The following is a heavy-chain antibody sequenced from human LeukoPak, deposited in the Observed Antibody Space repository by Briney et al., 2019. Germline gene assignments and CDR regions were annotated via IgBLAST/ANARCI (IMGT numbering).Heavy chain of an antibody. J-gene: IGHJ3*02. CDR2: IDHGGSA. V-gene: IGHV4-34*01. Sequence: PSETLSLTCAVYGGSFSGYSWNWIRQPPGKGLEWIGEIDHGGSANYNPSLKSRVTISVDTSKNQFSLRLSSLTAADTAVYYCARPLGGYDAFDIWGQGTMVTVSS. CDR1: GGSFSGYS. D-gene: IGHD3-16*01. CDR3: ARPLGGYDAFDI.